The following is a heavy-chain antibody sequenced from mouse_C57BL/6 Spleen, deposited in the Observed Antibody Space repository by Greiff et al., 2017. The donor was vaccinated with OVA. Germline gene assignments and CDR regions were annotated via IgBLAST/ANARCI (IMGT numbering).Heavy chain of an antibody. CDR3: ARFGNRFAY. CDR2: IYPRSGNT. Sequence: VKLQQSGAELARPGASVKLSCKASGYTFTSYGISWVKQRTGQGLEWIGEIYPRSGNTYYNEKFKGKATLTADKSSSTAYMELRSLTSEDSAVYFCARFGNRFAYWGQGTLVTVSA. J-gene: IGHJ3*01. V-gene: IGHV1-81*01. D-gene: IGHD2-1*01. CDR1: GYTFTSYG.